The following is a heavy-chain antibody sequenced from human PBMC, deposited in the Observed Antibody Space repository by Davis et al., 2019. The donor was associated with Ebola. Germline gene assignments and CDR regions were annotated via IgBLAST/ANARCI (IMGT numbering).Heavy chain of an antibody. J-gene: IGHJ5*02. D-gene: IGHD3-22*01. V-gene: IGHV3-73*01. CDR3: TRHPVYYDSDT. Sequence: PGGSLRLSCAASGFTFSGSAMHWVRQASGKGLEWVGRIRSKANSYATAYAASVKGRFTISRDDSKNTAYLQMNSLKTEDTAVYYCTRHPVYYDSDTWGQGTLVTVSS. CDR2: IRSKANSYAT. CDR1: GFTFSGSA.